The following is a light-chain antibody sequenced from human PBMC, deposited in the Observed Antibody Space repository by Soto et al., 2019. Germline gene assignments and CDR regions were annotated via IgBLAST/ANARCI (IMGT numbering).Light chain of an antibody. CDR2: GAS. Sequence: EIVMTQAPAPPSVSPGERATPSCRASQSVSSNLAWYQQKHGQXHRXXIYGASTRAAGIPTRFSGSGSGTEGTITISSLQSEDFAVYDCQQYNNWPGTFGQGTKVDIK. J-gene: IGKJ1*01. CDR3: QQYNNWPGT. CDR1: QSVSSN. V-gene: IGKV3-15*01.